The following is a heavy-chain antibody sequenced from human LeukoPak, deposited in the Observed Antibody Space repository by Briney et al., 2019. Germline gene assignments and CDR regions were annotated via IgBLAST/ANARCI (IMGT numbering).Heavy chain of an antibody. Sequence: SETLSLTCTVSGGSISSSSYYWGWIRQPPGKGLEWIGYVYYSGSTKYNPSLNSRVTISVDTSQNEISLKLTSVTAADTAVYYCARDGYNFFDYWGQGTPVTVSP. D-gene: IGHD5-24*01. CDR3: ARDGYNFFDY. J-gene: IGHJ4*02. CDR2: VYYSGST. V-gene: IGHV4-61*01. CDR1: GGSISSSSYY.